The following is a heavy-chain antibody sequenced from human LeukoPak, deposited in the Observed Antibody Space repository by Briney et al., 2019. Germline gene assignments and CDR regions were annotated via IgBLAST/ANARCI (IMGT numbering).Heavy chain of an antibody. D-gene: IGHD5-18*01. CDR2: VNSDGSST. V-gene: IGHV3-74*01. CDR3: ARDAYTYGMVFDY. CDR1: GFTFSSYW. J-gene: IGHJ4*02. Sequence: PGGSLRLSCAASGFTFSSYWMHWVRQAPGKGLVWVSRVNSDGSSTSYADSVKGRFTISRDNAKNSLFLQMNSLRAEDTAVYYCARDAYTYGMVFDYWGQGTLVTVSS.